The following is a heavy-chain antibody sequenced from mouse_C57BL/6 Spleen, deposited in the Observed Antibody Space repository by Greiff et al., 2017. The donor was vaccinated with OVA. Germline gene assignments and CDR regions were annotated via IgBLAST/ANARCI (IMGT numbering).Heavy chain of an antibody. J-gene: IGHJ3*01. D-gene: IGHD4-1*01. Sequence: EVKVEESGPGLVKPSQSLSLTCSVTGYSITSGYYWNWIRQFPGNKLEWMGYISYDGSNNYNPSLKNRISITRDTSKNQFFLKLNSVTTEDTATYYCARDTGMKGFAYWGQGTLVTVSA. CDR1: GYSITSGYY. V-gene: IGHV3-6*01. CDR3: ARDTGMKGFAY. CDR2: ISYDGSN.